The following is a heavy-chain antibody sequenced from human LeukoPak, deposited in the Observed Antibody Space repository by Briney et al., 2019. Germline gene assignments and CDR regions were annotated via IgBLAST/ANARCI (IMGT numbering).Heavy chain of an antibody. J-gene: IGHJ4*02. CDR3: ARIFRDAYNYVDY. D-gene: IGHD5-24*01. Sequence: ASVKVSCKASGYTFTGYYMHWVRQAPAQGLEWMGWINPNSGGTNYAQKFQGRVTMTRDTSISTAYMELSRLRSDDTAVYYCARIFRDAYNYVDYWGQGTLVTVSS. CDR2: INPNSGGT. CDR1: GYTFTGYY. V-gene: IGHV1-2*02.